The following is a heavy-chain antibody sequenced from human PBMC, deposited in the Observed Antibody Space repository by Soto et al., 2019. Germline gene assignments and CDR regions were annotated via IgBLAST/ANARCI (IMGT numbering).Heavy chain of an antibody. CDR3: ARGSDYYYGMDV. J-gene: IGHJ6*02. Sequence: QVQLQQWGAGLLKPSETLSLTCAVYGGSFSGYYWSWIRQPPGKGLEWIGEINHSGSTNYNPSLKSRVTISVDTSKNQFSLKLSSVTAADTAVYYCARGSDYYYGMDVWGQGTTVTVSS. V-gene: IGHV4-34*01. CDR1: GGSFSGYY. CDR2: INHSGST.